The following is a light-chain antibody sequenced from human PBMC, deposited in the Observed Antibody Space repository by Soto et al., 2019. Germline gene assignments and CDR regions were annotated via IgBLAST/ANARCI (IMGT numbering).Light chain of an antibody. J-gene: IGKJ1*01. Sequence: EIVLTQSPGTLSLSPVERATLSCRPSQSVSSSYLAWYQQKPGQAPRLLIYGASSRATGIPDRFSGSGSGTDFTLTISRLEPEDFAVYYCHQYGSSSWTFGPGTKVDIK. CDR3: HQYGSSSWT. V-gene: IGKV3-20*01. CDR1: QSVSSSY. CDR2: GAS.